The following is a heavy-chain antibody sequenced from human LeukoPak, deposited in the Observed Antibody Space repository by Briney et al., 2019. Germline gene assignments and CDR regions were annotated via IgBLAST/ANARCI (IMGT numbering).Heavy chain of an antibody. CDR3: TTLLSPRLPSIKKFY. J-gene: IGHJ4*02. Sequence: ASVKVSCKASGYTFTAYYMHWVRQAPGQGFEWMGWMNPSSGGTKYAQKFQGRVTMTRDTAINTAYMELSRLTSDDTAVYYCTTLLSPRLPSIKKFYWGQGTLVTVSS. CDR2: MNPSSGGT. CDR1: GYTFTAYY. V-gene: IGHV1-2*02. D-gene: IGHD3-16*02.